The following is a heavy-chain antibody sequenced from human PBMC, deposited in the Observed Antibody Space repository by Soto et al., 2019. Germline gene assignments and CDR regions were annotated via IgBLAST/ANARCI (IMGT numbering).Heavy chain of an antibody. CDR2: IYWNDDK. V-gene: IGHV2-5*01. D-gene: IGHD5-12*01. Sequence: SGPTLVNPTQTLTLTCTFSGFSLSTSGVGVGWIRQPPGKALEWLALIYWNDDKRYSPSLKSRLTITKDTSKNQVVFTMTNMDHVDTATYYCAHSTLGYQFAPFYYGMDVWGQGNTVTVSS. CDR1: GFSLSTSGVG. CDR3: AHSTLGYQFAPFYYGMDV. J-gene: IGHJ6*02.